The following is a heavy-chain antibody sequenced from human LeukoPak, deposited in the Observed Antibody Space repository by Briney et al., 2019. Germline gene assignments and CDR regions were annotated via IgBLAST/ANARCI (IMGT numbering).Heavy chain of an antibody. CDR2: ISGSGGST. CDR3: AKDTGYSGSYYYFDY. V-gene: IGHV3-23*01. D-gene: IGHD1-26*01. Sequence: PGGSLRLSRAASGFTFSSYAMSWVRQAPGKGLEWVSAISGSGGSTYYADSVKGRFTISRDNSKNTLYLQMNSLRAEDTAVYYCAKDTGYSGSYYYFDYWGQGTLVTVSS. CDR1: GFTFSSYA. J-gene: IGHJ4*02.